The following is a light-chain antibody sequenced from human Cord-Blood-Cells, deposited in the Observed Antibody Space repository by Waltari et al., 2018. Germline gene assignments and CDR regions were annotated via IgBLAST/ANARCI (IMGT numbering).Light chain of an antibody. CDR1: QSVSSY. Sequence: EIALTQSPATLSLSPGERATLSCRARQSVSSYLAWYQQKPDQAPRLLIDDASNRATGIPARFSGSGSGTDFTLTISSLEPEDFAVYYCQQRSNWPYSFGQGTKLEIK. J-gene: IGKJ2*03. CDR2: DAS. V-gene: IGKV3-11*01. CDR3: QQRSNWPYS.